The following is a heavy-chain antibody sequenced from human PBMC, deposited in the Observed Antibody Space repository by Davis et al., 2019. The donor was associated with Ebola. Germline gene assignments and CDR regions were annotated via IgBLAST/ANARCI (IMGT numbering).Heavy chain of an antibody. D-gene: IGHD5-24*01. CDR2: IYSGGST. V-gene: IGHV3-53*05. Sequence: GESLKISCAASGFTVSSNYMSWVRQAPGKGLEWVSVIYSGGSTYYADSVKGRFTIPRDNSNNTLYLQMNSLRAEDTAVYYCAKDSRLQFYFYYYSMDAWGQGTTVTVSS. CDR3: AKDSRLQFYFYYYSMDA. CDR1: GFTVSSNY. J-gene: IGHJ6*02.